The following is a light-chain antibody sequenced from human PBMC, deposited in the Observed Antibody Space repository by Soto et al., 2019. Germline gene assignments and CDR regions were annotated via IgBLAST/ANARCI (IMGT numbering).Light chain of an antibody. CDR1: QSIGSN. J-gene: IGKJ1*01. V-gene: IGKV3-15*01. Sequence: EIVMTQSPATLSVSPGERATLSCRASQSIGSNLAWYQQKPGQAPRLVIYASSIRASDFPARFSGSGSGTEFTLTISGLQPDDFATYYCQQYHSSSWTFGQGTKVDIK. CDR3: QQYHSSSWT. CDR2: ASS.